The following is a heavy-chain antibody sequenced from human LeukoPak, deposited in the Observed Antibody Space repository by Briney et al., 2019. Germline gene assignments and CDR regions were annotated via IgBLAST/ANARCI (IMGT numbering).Heavy chain of an antibody. CDR1: GFTFSTYT. V-gene: IGHV3-23*01. Sequence: GGSLRLSCAASGFTFSTYTMSWVRQAPGKGLEWVLAISGSGGNTYYADSVKGRFTISRDNSKNTLYLQMNSLRAEDTALYYCALHFGSEYYYKYWGQGTLVTVSS. CDR2: ISGSGGNT. D-gene: IGHD3-10*01. J-gene: IGHJ4*02. CDR3: ALHFGSEYYYKY.